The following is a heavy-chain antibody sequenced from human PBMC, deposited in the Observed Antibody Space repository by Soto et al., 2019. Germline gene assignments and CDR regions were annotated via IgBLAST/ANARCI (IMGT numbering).Heavy chain of an antibody. Sequence: EVQLVESGGGLVQPGGSRRVSCAASGFSFSNYAMNWVRQAPGKGLEWVSYISIGSGSIFYADSVKGRFTISRDDAKNSLYMQMNTLRDEDTAVYYCVRDDRWAFDFGGQGTMFTVSS. CDR2: ISIGSGSI. CDR1: GFSFSNYA. CDR3: VRDDRWAFDF. V-gene: IGHV3-48*02. J-gene: IGHJ3*01. D-gene: IGHD3-22*01.